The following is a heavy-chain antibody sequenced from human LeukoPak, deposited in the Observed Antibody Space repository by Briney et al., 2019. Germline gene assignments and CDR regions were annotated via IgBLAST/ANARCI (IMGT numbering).Heavy chain of an antibody. CDR2: INTNAGNP. V-gene: IGHV7-4-1*02. J-gene: IGHJ5*02. Sequence: GASVKVSCKASGYTFTSYAMNWVRQAPGQGLEWMGWINTNAGNPTYAQGFTGRFVFSLDTSVSTAYLQISSLKAEDTAVYYCARETLYPRGLGVWFDPWGQGTLVTVSS. CDR1: GYTFTSYA. CDR3: ARETLYPRGLGVWFDP. D-gene: IGHD2-8*01.